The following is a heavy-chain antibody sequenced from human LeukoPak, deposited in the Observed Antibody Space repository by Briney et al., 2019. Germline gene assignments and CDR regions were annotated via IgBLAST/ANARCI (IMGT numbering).Heavy chain of an antibody. CDR3: ARVLEDYYDSSGYYYYYMDV. D-gene: IGHD3-22*01. J-gene: IGHJ6*03. CDR2: IYTSGST. CDR1: GGSISSYY. Sequence: SETLSLTCTVSGGSISSYYRSWIRQPAGKGLEWIGRIYTSGSTNYNPSLKSRVTMSVDTSKYQFSLKLSSVTAADTAVYYCARVLEDYYDSSGYYYYYMDVWGKGTTVTVSS. V-gene: IGHV4-4*07.